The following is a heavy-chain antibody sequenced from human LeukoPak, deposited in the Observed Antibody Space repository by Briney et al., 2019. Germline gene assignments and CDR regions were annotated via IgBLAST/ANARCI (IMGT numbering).Heavy chain of an antibody. D-gene: IGHD3-22*01. CDR2: INPNSGGT. V-gene: IGHV1-2*02. Sequence: VSVKVSFKASGYTFTGYYMHWVRQAPGQGLEWMGWINPNSGGTNYAQKFQGRVTMTRDTSISTAYMELSRLRSDDTAVYYCARDYYDSSGFGAFDIWGQGTMVTVSS. CDR3: ARDYYDSSGFGAFDI. J-gene: IGHJ3*02. CDR1: GYTFTGYY.